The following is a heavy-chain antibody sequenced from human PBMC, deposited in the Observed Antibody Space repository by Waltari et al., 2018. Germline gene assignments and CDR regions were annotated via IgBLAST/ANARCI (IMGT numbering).Heavy chain of an antibody. V-gene: IGHV1-8*03. CDR2: MNPNSGNT. CDR3: ARGAGKVGPKPYSSGWYEGDY. Sequence: QVQLVQSGAEVKKPGASVKVSCKASGYTFTSYDINWVRQATGQGLEWMGWMNPNSGNTGYAQKFQGRVTITRNTSISTAYMELNSLRAEDTAVYYCARGAGKVGPKPYSSGWYEGDYWGQGTLVTVSS. D-gene: IGHD6-19*01. CDR1: GYTFTSYD. J-gene: IGHJ4*02.